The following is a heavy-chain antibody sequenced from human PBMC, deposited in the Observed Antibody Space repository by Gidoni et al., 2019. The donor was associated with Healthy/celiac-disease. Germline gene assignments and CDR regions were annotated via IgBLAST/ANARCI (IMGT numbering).Heavy chain of an antibody. CDR2: IIPIFGTA. J-gene: IGHJ2*01. V-gene: IGHV1-69*01. Sequence: QVQLVQSGAEVKKRGSSVKVSCKAYAGTFSSYAISWVRQAPGQGLEWMGGIIPIFGTANYAQKFQGRVTITADESTSTAYMGLSSLRSEDTAVYYCARAYPDLGDWYFDLWGRGTLVTVSS. CDR3: ARAYPDLGDWYFDL. CDR1: AGTFSSYA.